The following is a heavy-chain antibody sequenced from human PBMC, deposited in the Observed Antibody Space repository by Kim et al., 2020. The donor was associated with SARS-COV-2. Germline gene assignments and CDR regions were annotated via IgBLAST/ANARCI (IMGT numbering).Heavy chain of an antibody. D-gene: IGHD6-19*01. CDR3: ARVVLAVAGRTPSYYYGMDV. J-gene: IGHJ6*02. CDR2: INAGNGNT. V-gene: IGHV1-3*01. Sequence: ASVKVSCKASGYTFTSYAMHWVRQAPGQRLEWMGWINAGNGNTKYSQKFQGRVTITRDTSASTAYMELSSLRSEDTAVYYCARVVLAVAGRTPSYYYGMDVWGQGTTVTVSS. CDR1: GYTFTSYA.